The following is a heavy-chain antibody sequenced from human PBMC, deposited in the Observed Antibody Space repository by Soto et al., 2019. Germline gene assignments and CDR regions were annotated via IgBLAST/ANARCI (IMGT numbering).Heavy chain of an antibody. J-gene: IGHJ4*02. CDR2: IYSGGST. CDR3: ARGGIQLWLHYFDY. CDR1: GFTVSSNY. Sequence: EVQLVESGGGLIQPGGSLRLSCAASGFTVSSNYMSWVRQAPGKGLEWVSVIYSGGSTYYADSVKGRFTISRDNSKNTLYLQMNSLRAEDTAVYYCARGGIQLWLHYFDYWGQGTLVTVSS. V-gene: IGHV3-53*01. D-gene: IGHD5-18*01.